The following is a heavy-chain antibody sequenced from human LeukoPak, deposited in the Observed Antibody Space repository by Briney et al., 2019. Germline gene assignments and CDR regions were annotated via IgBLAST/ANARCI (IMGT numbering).Heavy chain of an antibody. CDR3: ARGGNSGYDPPFDY. CDR1: GFTFSSYD. CDR2: IGTAGDT. D-gene: IGHD5-12*01. J-gene: IGHJ4*02. Sequence: GGSLRLSCAASGFTFSSYDMHWVRQATGKGLEWVSAIGTAGDTYYPGSVKGRFTISRENAKNSLYLQMNSLRAGDTAVYYCARGGNSGYDPPFDYWGQGTLVTVSS. V-gene: IGHV3-13*01.